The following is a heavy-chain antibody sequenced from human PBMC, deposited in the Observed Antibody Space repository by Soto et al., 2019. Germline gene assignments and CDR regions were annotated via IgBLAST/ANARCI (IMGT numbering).Heavy chain of an antibody. CDR1: GGTLRNYG. Sequence: QVQLVQSGAEVKKPGSSVRVSCKASGGTLRNYGISWVRQAPGQGLEWMGGIIPVFGTANYAQKFQGRGTITADESTSTVYIDVTSLRSEDTAVYYCSRGDATKIVVTTYYGMDVWGQGTTVTVSS. J-gene: IGHJ6*02. D-gene: IGHD4-17*01. CDR3: SRGDATKIVVTTYYGMDV. CDR2: IIPVFGTA. V-gene: IGHV1-69*12.